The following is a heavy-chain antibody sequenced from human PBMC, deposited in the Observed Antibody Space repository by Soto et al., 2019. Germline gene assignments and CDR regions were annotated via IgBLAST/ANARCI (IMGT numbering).Heavy chain of an antibody. CDR2: ISWNSGSI. CDR3: AKGRSIAVAGTVDY. V-gene: IGHV3-9*01. D-gene: IGHD6-19*01. J-gene: IGHJ4*02. CDR1: GFTFDDYA. Sequence: EVQLVESGGGLVQPGRSLRLSCAASGFTFDDYAMHWVRQAPGKGLEWVSGISWNSGSIGYADSVKGRFTISRDNAKNSLYLQMNSLRAEDTALYYCAKGRSIAVAGTVDYCGQGTLVTVSS.